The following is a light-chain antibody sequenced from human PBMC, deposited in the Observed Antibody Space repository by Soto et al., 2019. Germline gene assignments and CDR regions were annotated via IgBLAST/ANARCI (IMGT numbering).Light chain of an antibody. CDR1: QSIGKH. J-gene: IGKJ5*01. CDR2: GVS. V-gene: IGKV1-39*01. CDR3: QQSYSSPPT. Sequence: DTQMTQYPYFLSASVGNRVTITCRASQSIGKHLNWYQQKPGKAPKFLVYGVSKLQSGVPSRFTGSGSGTDFTLTVNEVQPEEFATYYCQQSYSSPPTFGQGTRVEIK.